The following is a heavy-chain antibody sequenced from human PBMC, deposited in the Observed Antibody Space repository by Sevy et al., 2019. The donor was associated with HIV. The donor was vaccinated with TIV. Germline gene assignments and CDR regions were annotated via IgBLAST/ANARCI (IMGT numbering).Heavy chain of an antibody. Sequence: GGSLRLSCAASXFXVSXXYMXXXRXAXXXXLEXXXXIXXXXXXXXADSVKGRFTISRDNSKNTLYLQMNSLRAEDTAVYYCAXTXYXXXSGYXFDXWGQGTLVTVSS. CDR1: XFXVSXXY. CDR2: IXXXXXX. CDR3: AXTXYXXXSGYXFDX. J-gene: IGHJ4*02. V-gene: IGHV3-53*01. D-gene: IGHD3-22*01.